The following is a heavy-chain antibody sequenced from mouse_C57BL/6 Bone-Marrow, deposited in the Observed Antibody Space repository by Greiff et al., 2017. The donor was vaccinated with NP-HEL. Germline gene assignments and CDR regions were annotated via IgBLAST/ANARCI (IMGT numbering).Heavy chain of an antibody. J-gene: IGHJ1*03. CDR1: GYAFSSSW. Sequence: VQLQQSGPELVKPGASVKISCKASGYAFSSSWMNWVKQRPGKGLEWIGRIYPGDGDTNYNGKFKGKATLTADKSSSTAYMQLSSLTSEDSAVYFCARGGMITTREYFDVWGTGTTVTVSS. V-gene: IGHV1-82*01. CDR2: IYPGDGDT. D-gene: IGHD2-4*01. CDR3: ARGGMITTREYFDV.